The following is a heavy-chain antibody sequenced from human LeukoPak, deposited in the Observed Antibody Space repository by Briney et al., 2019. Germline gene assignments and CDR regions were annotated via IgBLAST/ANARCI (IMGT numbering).Heavy chain of an antibody. CDR2: ISGGGGST. D-gene: IGHD6-19*01. CDR1: GFTFTSYS. CDR3: ANSGGRKNWFDP. Sequence: GGSLRLSCAASGFTFTSYSMNWVRQAPGKGLEWVSTISGGGGSTYYADSVKGRFTISRDNSKNTLYLQVNSLRAEDTAVYYCANSGGRKNWFDPWGQGTLVTVSS. V-gene: IGHV3-23*01. J-gene: IGHJ5*02.